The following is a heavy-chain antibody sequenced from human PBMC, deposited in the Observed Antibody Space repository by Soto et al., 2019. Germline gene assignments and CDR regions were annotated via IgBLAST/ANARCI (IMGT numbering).Heavy chain of an antibody. CDR1: NYLFGAFG. CDR3: ARISARRTDFEV. V-gene: IGHV1-18*01. J-gene: IGHJ3*01. D-gene: IGHD2-21*02. CDR2: ITPYNGNT. Sequence: QVQLVQSGAEVKNPGASVKVSCQASNYLFGAFGISWVRQAPGQGLEWMGWITPYNGNTHYAEKCQDRVTMTADKTTTTAYMEVRRLTSDDTDVYFCARISARRTDFEVCSQGTVVTVSS.